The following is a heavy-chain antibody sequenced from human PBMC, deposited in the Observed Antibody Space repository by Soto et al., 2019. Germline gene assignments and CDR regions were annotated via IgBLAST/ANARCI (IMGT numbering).Heavy chain of an antibody. CDR1: GFTFSFYG. CDR3: ARDQVRYYYGSGMSYGMDV. Sequence: QVQLVESGGGVVQPGRSLGLSCAASGFTFSFYGRHWVRQAPGKGLEWMAVIWYDGSNKYYADSVKGRFTISRDNSKNTLYLQMNSLRAEDTAVYYCARDQVRYYYGSGMSYGMDVWGQGTTVTVSS. V-gene: IGHV3-33*01. J-gene: IGHJ6*02. CDR2: IWYDGSNK. D-gene: IGHD3-10*01.